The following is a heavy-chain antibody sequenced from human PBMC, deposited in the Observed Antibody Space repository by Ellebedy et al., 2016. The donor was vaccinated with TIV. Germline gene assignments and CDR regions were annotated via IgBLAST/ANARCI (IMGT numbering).Heavy chain of an antibody. D-gene: IGHD6-19*01. CDR3: AREMGGHPQWLVPDYYGMDV. J-gene: IGHJ6*02. Sequence: ASVKVSCKASGYTFTGHYLHWVRQAPGQGLEWMGWTSAYNGNTNYAQKLQGRVTMTTDTSTSTAYMELRSLRSDDTAVYYCAREMGGHPQWLVPDYYGMDVWGQGTTVTVSS. CDR1: GYTFTGHY. CDR2: TSAYNGNT. V-gene: IGHV1-18*04.